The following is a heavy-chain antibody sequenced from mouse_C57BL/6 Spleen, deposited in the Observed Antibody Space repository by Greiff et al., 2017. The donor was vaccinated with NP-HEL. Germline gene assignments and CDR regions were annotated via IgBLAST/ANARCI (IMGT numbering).Heavy chain of an antibody. CDR2: ISDGGSYT. V-gene: IGHV5-4*01. J-gene: IGHJ4*01. Sequence: EVKVVESGGGLVKPGGSLKLSCAASGFTFSSYAMSWVRQTPEKRLEWVATISDGGSYTYYPDNVKGRFTISRDNAKNNLYLQMSHLKSEDTAMYYCARDSHSNSLYAMDYWGQGTSVTVSS. CDR1: GFTFSSYA. CDR3: ARDSHSNSLYAMDY. D-gene: IGHD2-5*01.